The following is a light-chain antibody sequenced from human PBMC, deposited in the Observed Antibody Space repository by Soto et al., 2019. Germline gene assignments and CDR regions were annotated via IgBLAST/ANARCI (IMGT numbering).Light chain of an antibody. Sequence: MTQSPSSVSASVGDRIIITCRAGQDVRAWLAWYQQKPGKVTKLLIHGISHLLPGVPSRFSGSGSATEFTLTIDSLQPEDSGTYYCQQARSCPLTFSGGTKVEV. CDR1: QDVRAW. CDR2: GIS. V-gene: IGKV1D-12*01. CDR3: QQARSCPLT. J-gene: IGKJ4*01.